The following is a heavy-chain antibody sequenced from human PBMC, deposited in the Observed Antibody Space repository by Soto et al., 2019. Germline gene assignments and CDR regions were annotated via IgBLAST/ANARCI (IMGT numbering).Heavy chain of an antibody. J-gene: IGHJ6*02. CDR2: ISWNSGSI. Sequence: PGGSLRLSCAASGFTFDDYAMHWVRQAPGKGLEWVSGISWNSGSIGYADSVKGRFTISRDNAKNSLYLQMNSLRAEDTALYYCAKGGADRDYYYYGMDVWGQGTTVTVSS. CDR3: AKGGADRDYYYYGMDV. CDR1: GFTFDDYA. V-gene: IGHV3-9*01.